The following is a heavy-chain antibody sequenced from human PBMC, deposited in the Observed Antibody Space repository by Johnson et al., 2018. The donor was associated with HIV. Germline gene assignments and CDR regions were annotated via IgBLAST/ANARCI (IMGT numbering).Heavy chain of an antibody. CDR1: GFTFNTYA. J-gene: IGHJ3*02. V-gene: IGHV3-30-3*01. CDR3: ARDSEWELGQEGAFDI. CDR2: ISYDGGNN. D-gene: IGHD1-26*01. Sequence: QVQLVESGGGVVRPGRSLRLSCAASGFTFNTYAMHWVRQAPGRGLEWGAVISYDGGNNYSEDSVKGRFPFSRDNSKNTLYLQMNSLRAEDMAVYYCARDSEWELGQEGAFDIWGQGTMVTVSS.